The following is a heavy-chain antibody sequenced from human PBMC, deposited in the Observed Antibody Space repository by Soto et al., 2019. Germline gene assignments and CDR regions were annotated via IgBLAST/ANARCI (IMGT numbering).Heavy chain of an antibody. J-gene: IGHJ4*02. CDR3: ARHVNLPLAGTLFDS. V-gene: IGHV4-59*08. CDR1: GGSISGYY. D-gene: IGHD6-19*01. Sequence: SETLSLTCTVSGGSISGYYWSWIRQPPGKGLEWIGFIYYSGTTNYNPSLKSRVTISVDTSKNQFSLKLSSVTATDTAVYYCARHVNLPLAGTLFDSWGRGTLVTVSS. CDR2: IYYSGTT.